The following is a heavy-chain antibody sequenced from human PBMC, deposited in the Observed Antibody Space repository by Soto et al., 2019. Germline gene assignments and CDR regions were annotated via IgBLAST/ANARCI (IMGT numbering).Heavy chain of an antibody. CDR3: AHMSSSWYSYDF. D-gene: IGHD6-13*01. CDR2: ISWDDEK. V-gene: IGHV2-5*02. Sequence: QITLKESAPTLVKPKQTLTLTCTFSVFSLRNSGVGVGWISQTPGKALEWLALISWDDEKRSSPSLRSRLTINTDTSKNQVVLTMTNMDPVHTATYVCAHMSSSWYSYDFWGQGTLVTVSS. CDR1: VFSLRNSGVG. J-gene: IGHJ4*02.